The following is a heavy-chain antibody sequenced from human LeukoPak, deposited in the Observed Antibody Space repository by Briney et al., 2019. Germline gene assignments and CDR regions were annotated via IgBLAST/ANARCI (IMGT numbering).Heavy chain of an antibody. J-gene: IGHJ3*02. CDR1: GYTFTSYG. D-gene: IGHD3-22*01. CDR2: ISAYNGNT. V-gene: IGHV1-18*01. Sequence: ASVKASCKASGYTFTSYGISWVRQAPGQGLEWMGWISAYNGNTNYAQKLQGRVTMTTDTSTSTAYMELRSLRSDDTAVYYCARRYYYDSSGYFGAFDIWGQGTMVTVSS. CDR3: ARRYYYDSSGYFGAFDI.